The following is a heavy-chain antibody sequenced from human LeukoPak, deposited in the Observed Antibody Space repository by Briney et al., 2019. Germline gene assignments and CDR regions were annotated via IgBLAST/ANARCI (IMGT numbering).Heavy chain of an antibody. D-gene: IGHD3-10*01. CDR1: GFTFDDYT. V-gene: IGHV3-43*01. CDR3: AATKGGLGSFDY. J-gene: IGHJ4*02. CDR2: ISWDGGST. Sequence: GGSLRLSCAASGFTFDDYTMHWVRQAPGKGLEWVFLISWDGGSTYYVDSVKGRFTISRDNSKNSLYLQMNNLRTEDTALYYCAATKGGLGSFDYWGQGTLVTVSS.